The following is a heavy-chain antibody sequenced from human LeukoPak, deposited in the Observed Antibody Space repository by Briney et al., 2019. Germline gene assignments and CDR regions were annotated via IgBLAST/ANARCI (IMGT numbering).Heavy chain of an antibody. J-gene: IGHJ4*02. CDR3: APTGSRNQRIDC. V-gene: IGHV3-72*01. CDR2: TRDKFNGYTT. Sequence: PGGSLRLSCTAAGASFSNYWMSWVRQAPGKGLEWVGRTRDKFNGYTTEYAASVKGRFTISRDDSKNSLYLQMNSLKTEDTAVYYCAPTGSRNQRIDCWGQGTLVTVSS. CDR1: GASFSNYW. D-gene: IGHD2-8*02.